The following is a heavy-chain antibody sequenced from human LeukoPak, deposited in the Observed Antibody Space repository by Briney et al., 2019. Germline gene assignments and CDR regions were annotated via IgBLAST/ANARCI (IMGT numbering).Heavy chain of an antibody. CDR1: GYTFTSYY. D-gene: IGHD5-12*01. CDR3: ARVRSGYGLLY. CDR2: INPSGGST. Sequence: ASVKVSCKASGYTFTSYYMHWVRQAPGQGLEWMGIINPSGGSTSYAQKFQGRVTMTRDMSTSTVYMELSSLRSEDTAVYYCARVRSGYGLLYWGQGTLVTVSS. V-gene: IGHV1-46*01. J-gene: IGHJ4*02.